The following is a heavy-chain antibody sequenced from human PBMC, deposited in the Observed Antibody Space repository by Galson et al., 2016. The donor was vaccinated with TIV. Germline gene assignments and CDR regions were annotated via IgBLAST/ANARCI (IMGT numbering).Heavy chain of an antibody. Sequence: SVKVSCKASGDTFTGYYVHWVRQAPGQGLEWMGWIDPRSVATHYAQKFQGRVTMTRDTSISTAHMELTRLTPDDTAVYYCARARDGDYFDYWGQGTLVTVSS. V-gene: IGHV1-2*02. J-gene: IGHJ4*02. CDR2: IDPRSVAT. D-gene: IGHD4-17*01. CDR3: ARARDGDYFDY. CDR1: GDTFTGYY.